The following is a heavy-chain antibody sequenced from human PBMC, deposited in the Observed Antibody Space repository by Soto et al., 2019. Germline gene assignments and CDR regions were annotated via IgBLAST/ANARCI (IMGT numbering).Heavy chain of an antibody. Sequence: ETLPLMYTVSAGTLSHYWWTWFRQPPWKGLEWIGYIYYSGSTNYNPSLKSRVTISVDTSKNQFSLKLNSMTAADTAVYYCARHNYGSGSTYFDYWGQGTLVTIS. CDR1: AGTLSHYW. CDR3: ARHNYGSGSTYFDY. D-gene: IGHD3-10*01. J-gene: IGHJ4*02. CDR2: IYYSGST. V-gene: IGHV4-59*08.